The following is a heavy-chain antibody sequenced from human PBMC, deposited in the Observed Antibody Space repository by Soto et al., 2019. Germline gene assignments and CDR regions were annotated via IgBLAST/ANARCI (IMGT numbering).Heavy chain of an antibody. D-gene: IGHD3-3*01. J-gene: IGHJ5*02. CDR1: GGSISSYY. CDR2: IYYSGST. Sequence: SETLSLTCTVSGGSISSYYWSWIRQPPGKGLEWIGYIYYSGSTNYNPSLKSRVTISVDTSKNQFSLKLSSVTAADTAVYYCASTIFGGNWFDPWGQGTLVTVSS. V-gene: IGHV4-59*01. CDR3: ASTIFGGNWFDP.